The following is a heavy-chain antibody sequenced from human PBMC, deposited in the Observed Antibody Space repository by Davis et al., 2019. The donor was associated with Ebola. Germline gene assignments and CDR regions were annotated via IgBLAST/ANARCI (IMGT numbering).Heavy chain of an antibody. J-gene: IGHJ5*02. V-gene: IGHV1-18*01. D-gene: IGHD3-10*01. Sequence: ASSVKVSCKTFGYTFTSYGITWVRQAPGQGLEWMGWISAYNAKTSYAQNFQDRVTMTTDTSTTTAYMELRSRTSDDTAVYYCARVSSWVGGGDSSVPWGQGTLVTVSS. CDR2: ISAYNAKT. CDR1: GYTFTSYG. CDR3: ARVSSWVGGGDSSVP.